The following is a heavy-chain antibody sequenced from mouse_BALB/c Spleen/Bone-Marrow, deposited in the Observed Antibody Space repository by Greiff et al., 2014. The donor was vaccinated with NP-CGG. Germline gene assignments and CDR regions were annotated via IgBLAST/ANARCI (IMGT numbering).Heavy chain of an antibody. CDR1: GFSLNSYG. Sequence: QVQLKESXPDLVAPSQSLSITCTVSGFSLNSYGVHWVRQPPGKGLEWLGVIWSDGSTTYNSALKSRLSISKDNSKSQLFLKMNRRQTEDTAMYYCARHERGYPYAMDYWGQGTSVTVSS. V-gene: IGHV2-6-2*01. J-gene: IGHJ4*01. D-gene: IGHD2-2*01. CDR2: IWSDGST. CDR3: ARHERGYPYAMDY.